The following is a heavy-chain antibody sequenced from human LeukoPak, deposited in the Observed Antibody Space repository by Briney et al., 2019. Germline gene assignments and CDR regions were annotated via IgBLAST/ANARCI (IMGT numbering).Heavy chain of an antibody. D-gene: IGHD5-24*01. CDR1: GFTFKNAW. CDR2: IKTKTDGEST. Sequence: GGSLRLSCAVSGFTFKNAWMNWVRQAPGKGLEWVGRIKTKTDGESTDYAAPVNDRFTISRDDSKDTLFLHMSNLKTEDTAVYYCTTDSLFGDDYNPDPFDYWGQGTLVAVSS. J-gene: IGHJ4*02. CDR3: TTDSLFGDDYNPDPFDY. V-gene: IGHV3-15*01.